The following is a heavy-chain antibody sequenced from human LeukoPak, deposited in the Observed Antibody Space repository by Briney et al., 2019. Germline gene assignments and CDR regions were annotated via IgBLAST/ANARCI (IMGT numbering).Heavy chain of an antibody. CDR3: ARKTGDY. CDR2: LYDSGST. J-gene: IGHJ4*02. CDR1: GXSISSSGYN. D-gene: IGHD1-14*01. V-gene: IGHV4-39*01. Sequence: SETLSLTCTVSGXSISSSGYNWDWIRQPPGKGLEWIRNLYDSGSTYYNPSLKSRVTISVDTYKNQFSLKLSSVTAADTAVYYCARKTGDYWGQGTLVTVSS.